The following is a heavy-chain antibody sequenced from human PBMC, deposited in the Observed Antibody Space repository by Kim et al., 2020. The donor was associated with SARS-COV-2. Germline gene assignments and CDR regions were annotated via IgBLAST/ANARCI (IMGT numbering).Heavy chain of an antibody. Sequence: SVKGRSTISRDNAKNYLYLQMNSRRAEDTAVYYCARDSGVGATSRPPFDYWGQGTLVTVSS. D-gene: IGHD1-26*01. J-gene: IGHJ4*02. CDR3: ARDSGVGATSRPPFDY. V-gene: IGHV3-21*01.